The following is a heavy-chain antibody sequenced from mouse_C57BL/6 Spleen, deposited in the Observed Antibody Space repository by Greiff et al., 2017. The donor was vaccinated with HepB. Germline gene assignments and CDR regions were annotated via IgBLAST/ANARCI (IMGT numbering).Heavy chain of an antibody. CDR1: GYAFSSSW. J-gene: IGHJ2*01. V-gene: IGHV1-82*01. Sequence: VQLQQSGPELVKPGASVKISCKASGYAFSSSWMNWVKQRPGKGLEWIGRIYPGDGDTNYNGKFKGKATLTADKSSSTAYMQLSSLTSEDSAVYFCARVYYYGNPYYFDYWGQGTTLTVSS. CDR3: ARVYYYGNPYYFDY. D-gene: IGHD1-1*01. CDR2: IYPGDGDT.